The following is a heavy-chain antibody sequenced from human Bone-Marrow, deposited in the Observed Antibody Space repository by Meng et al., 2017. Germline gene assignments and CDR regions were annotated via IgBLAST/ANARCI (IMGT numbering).Heavy chain of an antibody. D-gene: IGHD3-22*01. V-gene: IGHV3-23*01. J-gene: IGHJ5*02. CDR1: GFTFSSYA. CDR2: LSGSGTT. Sequence: GGSLRLSCAASGFTFSSYAMSWVRQAPGKGLEWVSGLSGSGTTYYADSVKGRFIISRDNSKSTLYLQMSGLRAEDTAVYYCAKAGRPYDGSSNYKWFDPWGQGTLVTVS. CDR3: AKAGRPYDGSSNYKWFDP.